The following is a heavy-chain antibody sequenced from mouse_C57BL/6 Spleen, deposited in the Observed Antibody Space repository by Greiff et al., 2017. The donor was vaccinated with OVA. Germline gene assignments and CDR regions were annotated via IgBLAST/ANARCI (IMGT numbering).Heavy chain of an antibody. CDR3: ARATVVAPRYFDV. J-gene: IGHJ1*03. Sequence: EVQLQESGPGLVKPSQSLSLTCSVTGYSITSGYYWNWIRQFPGNKLEWMGYISYDGSNNYNPSLKNRISITRDTSKNQFFLKLNSVTTEDTATYYCARATVVAPRYFDVWGTGTTVTVSS. CDR1: GYSITSGYY. CDR2: ISYDGSN. D-gene: IGHD1-1*01. V-gene: IGHV3-6*01.